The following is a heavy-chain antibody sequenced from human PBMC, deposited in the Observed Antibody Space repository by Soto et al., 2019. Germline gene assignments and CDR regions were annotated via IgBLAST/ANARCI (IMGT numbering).Heavy chain of an antibody. CDR1: GYTFTSYA. Sequence: GASVKVSCKASGYTFTSYAMHWVRQAPGQRLEWMGWINAGDGNTKYSQKFQGRVTITRDTSASTAYMELSSLRSEDTAVYYCARKLRRYYYGEDTTPNWPKNGFAPGGQGTLVTV. CDR3: ARKLRRYYYGEDTTPNWPKNGFAP. J-gene: IGHJ5*02. D-gene: IGHD3-10*01. CDR2: INAGDGNT. V-gene: IGHV1-3*01.